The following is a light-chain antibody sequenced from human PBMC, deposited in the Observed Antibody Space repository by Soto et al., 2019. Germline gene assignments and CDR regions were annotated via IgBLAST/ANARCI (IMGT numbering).Light chain of an antibody. J-gene: IGKJ5*01. CDR1: HSIXTH. CDR3: QQRSDPST. Sequence: MVVTQYPSTLSVSPGERATLSCWASHSIXTHFAWFQERPGQTPRLLIYXASTRAPGIPARFSGRGYGADFTITISSLEPEDVAVYYCQQRSDPSTFGQGTRLEIK. CDR2: XAS. V-gene: IGKV3-11*01.